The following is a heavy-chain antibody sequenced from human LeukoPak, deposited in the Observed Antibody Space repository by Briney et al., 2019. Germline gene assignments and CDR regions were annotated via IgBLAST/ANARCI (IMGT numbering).Heavy chain of an antibody. CDR3: ASGIGDFEYYQH. CDR2: IWYDGSNK. J-gene: IGHJ1*01. Sequence: GGSLRLSCAASGFTFRNYGMHWVRQAPGKGLEWVTVIWYDGSNKYYADSVRGRFTISRDNSKNTLYLQMNSLRAEDTAVYYCASGIGDFEYYQHWGQGTLVTVSS. D-gene: IGHD4-17*01. CDR1: GFTFRNYG. V-gene: IGHV3-33*01.